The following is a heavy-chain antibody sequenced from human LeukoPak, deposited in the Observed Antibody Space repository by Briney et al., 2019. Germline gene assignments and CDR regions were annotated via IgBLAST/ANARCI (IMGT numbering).Heavy chain of an antibody. D-gene: IGHD2-2*01. CDR1: GFTVSSNS. Sequence: GGSLRLSCTVSGFTVSSNSMSWVRQAPGKGLEWVSFIYSDNTHYSDSVKGRFTISRDNSKNTLYLQMNSLRAEDTALYYCARVSSLGYCSSTSCYAFDIWGQGTMVTVSS. V-gene: IGHV3-53*01. CDR2: IYSDNT. CDR3: ARVSSLGYCSSTSCYAFDI. J-gene: IGHJ3*02.